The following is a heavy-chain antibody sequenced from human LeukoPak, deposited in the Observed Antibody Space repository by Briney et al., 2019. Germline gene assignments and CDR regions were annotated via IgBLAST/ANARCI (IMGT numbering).Heavy chain of an antibody. CDR2: MNPNSGNT. V-gene: IGHV1-8*03. Sequence: ASVKVSCKASGYTFTSYDINWVLQATGQGLEWMGWMNPNSGNTGYAQKFQGRVTITRNTSISTAYMELSSLRSEDTAVYYCARGGFGGIVVVFDYWGQGTLVTVSS. CDR1: GYTFTSYD. D-gene: IGHD3-22*01. CDR3: ARGGFGGIVVVFDY. J-gene: IGHJ4*02.